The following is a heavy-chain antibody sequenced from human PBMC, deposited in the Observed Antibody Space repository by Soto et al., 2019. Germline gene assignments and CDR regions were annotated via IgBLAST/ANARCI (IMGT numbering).Heavy chain of an antibody. CDR2: IIPIFGTA. V-gene: IGHV1-69*01. J-gene: IGHJ4*02. CDR1: GGTFSSYS. D-gene: IGHD1-26*01. Sequence: QVQLVQSGAEVKKPGSSVKVSCKASGGTFSSYSINWVRQAPGQGLEWMGEIIPIFGTANYAQKVQGRVTITADESTSTAYMELSRLRSEDTAVYYCARDGGRHSGGIDYWGQGTLVTVSS. CDR3: ARDGGRHSGGIDY.